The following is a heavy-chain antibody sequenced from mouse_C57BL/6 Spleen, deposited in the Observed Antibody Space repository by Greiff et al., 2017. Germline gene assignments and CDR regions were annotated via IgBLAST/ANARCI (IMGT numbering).Heavy chain of an antibody. Sequence: VQLQQSVAELVRPGASVKLSCTASGFNIKNTYMHWVKQGPEQGLEWIGRIDPANGITKYAPKFQGKATITADTASNTAYLQRSSLTSEDTAIYYCARGDYGSSPFAYWGQGTLVTVSA. CDR2: IDPANGIT. J-gene: IGHJ3*01. CDR1: GFNIKNTY. D-gene: IGHD1-1*01. V-gene: IGHV14-3*01. CDR3: ARGDYGSSPFAY.